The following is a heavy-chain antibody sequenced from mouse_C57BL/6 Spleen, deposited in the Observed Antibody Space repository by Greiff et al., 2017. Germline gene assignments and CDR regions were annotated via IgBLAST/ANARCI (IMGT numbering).Heavy chain of an antibody. CDR3: ARYPLLTYAMDY. CDR2: IRNKANGYTT. J-gene: IGHJ4*01. Sequence: EVKVVESGGGLVQPGGSLSLSCAASGFTFTDYYMSWVRQPPGKALEWLGFIRNKANGYTTEYSASVKGRFTISRDNSQSILYLQMNALRAEDSATYYCARYPLLTYAMDYWGQGTSVTVSS. CDR1: GFTFTDYY. V-gene: IGHV7-3*01. D-gene: IGHD6-1*01.